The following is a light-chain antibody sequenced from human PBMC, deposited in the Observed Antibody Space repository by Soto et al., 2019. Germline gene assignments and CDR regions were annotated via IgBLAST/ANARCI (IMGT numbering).Light chain of an antibody. CDR3: SSCTDSRTPCA. CDR1: SSDVGSYTR. Sequence: QSALTQPPSVSGSPGQSVTISCTGSSSDVGSYTRVSWYQQPPGTAPKLIIYEVSNRPSGVPDRFSGSKSGNTASLTISGLQAEDEADYYCSSCTDSRTPCAFGTGTKVTVL. V-gene: IGLV2-18*02. J-gene: IGLJ1*01. CDR2: EVS.